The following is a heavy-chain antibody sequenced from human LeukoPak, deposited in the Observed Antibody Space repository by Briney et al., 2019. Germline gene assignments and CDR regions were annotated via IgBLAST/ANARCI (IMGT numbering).Heavy chain of an antibody. V-gene: IGHV3-30*02. CDR3: ARDRSSVAGTDY. Sequence: GGSLRLSCAASGFTFSSYGMHWVRQAPGKGLEWVAFIRYDGSNKYYADSVKGRFTISRDNSKNTLYLQMNSLRAEDTAVYYCARDRSSVAGTDYWGQGTLVTVSS. D-gene: IGHD6-19*01. CDR1: GFTFSSYG. CDR2: IRYDGSNK. J-gene: IGHJ4*02.